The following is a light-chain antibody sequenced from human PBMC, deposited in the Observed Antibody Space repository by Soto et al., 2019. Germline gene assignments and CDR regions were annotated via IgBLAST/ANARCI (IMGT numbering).Light chain of an antibody. Sequence: QSVLTQPPSASGTPGQRVTLSCSGSSSNIGSNYVYWYQQLPGTALKLLIYRNNQRPSGVPDRCSGSKSGTSASLAISGLRSEDEADYYCAAWDDSLSVWVFGGGTQRTVL. J-gene: IGLJ3*02. CDR3: AAWDDSLSVWV. V-gene: IGLV1-47*01. CDR1: SSNIGSNY. CDR2: RNN.